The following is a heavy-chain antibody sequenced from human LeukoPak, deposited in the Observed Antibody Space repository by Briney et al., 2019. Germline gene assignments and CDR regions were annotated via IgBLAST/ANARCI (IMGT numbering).Heavy chain of an antibody. J-gene: IGHJ4*02. V-gene: IGHV4-39*07. CDR1: GGSISMSGYY. Sequence: SETLSLTCTVSGGSISMSGYYWGWIRQPPGKGLEWIGEIYHSGSTNYNPSLKSRVTISVDKSKNQFSLKLSSVTAADTAVYYCARDLVYSGSYCLDYWGQGTLVTVSS. CDR2: IYHSGST. D-gene: IGHD1-26*01. CDR3: ARDLVYSGSYCLDY.